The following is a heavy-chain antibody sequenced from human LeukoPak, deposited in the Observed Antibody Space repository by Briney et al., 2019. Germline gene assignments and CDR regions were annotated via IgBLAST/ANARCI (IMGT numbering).Heavy chain of an antibody. CDR3: AREDYYDSSGYYD. D-gene: IGHD3-22*01. Sequence: PSETLSLTCTVSGGSISSYYWSWIRQPPGKGLEWIGYIYYSGSTNYNPSLKSRVTISVDTSKNQFSLKLSSVTAADTAVYYCAREDYYDSSGYYDRGQGTLVTVSS. V-gene: IGHV4-59*01. CDR2: IYYSGST. J-gene: IGHJ4*02. CDR1: GGSISSYY.